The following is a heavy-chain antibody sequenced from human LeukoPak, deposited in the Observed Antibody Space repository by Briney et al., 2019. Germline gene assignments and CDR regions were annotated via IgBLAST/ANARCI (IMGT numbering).Heavy chain of an antibody. CDR2: ISSSSSYI. D-gene: IGHD3-22*01. Sequence: GGSLRLSCAASGFTFSSYSMNWVRQAPGKGLEWVSSISSSSSYIYYADSVKGRFTISRDNAKNSLYLQMNSLRAEDTAVYYCARPIDSSGYYPSDWGQGTLVTVSS. CDR1: GFTFSSYS. V-gene: IGHV3-21*01. CDR3: ARPIDSSGYYPSD. J-gene: IGHJ4*02.